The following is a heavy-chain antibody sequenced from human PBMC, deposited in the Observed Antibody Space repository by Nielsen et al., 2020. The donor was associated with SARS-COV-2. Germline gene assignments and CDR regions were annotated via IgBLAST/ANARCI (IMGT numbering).Heavy chain of an antibody. CDR3: AKDSNYVWGSYRLHGDSDAFDI. V-gene: IGHV3-23*01. J-gene: IGHJ3*02. CDR1: GFTFSSYS. CDR2: ISGSGGST. D-gene: IGHD3-16*02. Sequence: GGSLRLSCAASGFTFSSYSMNWVRQAPGKGLEWVSAISGSGGSTYYADSVKGRFTISRDNSKNTLYLQMNSLRAEDTAVYYCAKDSNYVWGSYRLHGDSDAFDIWGQGTMVTVSS.